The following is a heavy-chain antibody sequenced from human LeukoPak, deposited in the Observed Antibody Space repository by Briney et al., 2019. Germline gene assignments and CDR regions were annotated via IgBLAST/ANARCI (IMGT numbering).Heavy chain of an antibody. J-gene: IGHJ4*02. Sequence: ASVKVSCKASGYTFTSYYMHWVRRAPGQGLEWMGWISAYNGNTNYAQKLQGRVTMTTDTSTSTAYMELRSLRSDDTAVYYCARDYVWGSYRYSDYWGQGTLVTVSS. CDR3: ARDYVWGSYRYSDY. V-gene: IGHV1-18*04. D-gene: IGHD3-16*02. CDR2: ISAYNGNT. CDR1: GYTFTSYY.